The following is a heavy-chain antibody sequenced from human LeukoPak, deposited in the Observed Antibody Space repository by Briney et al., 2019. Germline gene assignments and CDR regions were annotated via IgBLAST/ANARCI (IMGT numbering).Heavy chain of an antibody. J-gene: IGHJ4*02. CDR2: ISPGDSDT. Sequence: GESLKISCKGSGYIFTSCWIGWVRQMPGKGLEWMGIISPGDSDTAYSPSFQGQVTISADKSITTAYLQWSSLKASDTAMYYCARRNGYNAGALDFDYWGQGTLVTVSS. CDR1: GYIFTSCW. CDR3: ARRNGYNAGALDFDY. V-gene: IGHV5-51*01. D-gene: IGHD5-24*01.